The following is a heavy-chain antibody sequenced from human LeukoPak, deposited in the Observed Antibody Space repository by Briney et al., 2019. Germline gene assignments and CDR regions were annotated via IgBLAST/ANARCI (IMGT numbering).Heavy chain of an antibody. V-gene: IGHV1-2*02. J-gene: IGHJ6*03. Sequence: GASVKVSCKASGYIFTGYYMHWVRQAPGQGLEWMGWINPNSGDTNYAQKFQGRVTMTRDTSISTAYMKLSRLRSDDTAVYYCARDRFLEVMGATNYMDVWGKGTTVTVSS. CDR3: ARDRFLEVMGATNYMDV. CDR1: GYIFTGYY. CDR2: INPNSGDT. D-gene: IGHD1-26*01.